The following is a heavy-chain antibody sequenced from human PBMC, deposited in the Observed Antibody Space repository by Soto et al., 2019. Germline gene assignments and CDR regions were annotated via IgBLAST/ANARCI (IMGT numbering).Heavy chain of an antibody. V-gene: IGHV2-5*01. CDR3: AHKPTSSGSFSY. Sequence: QITLKESGPTLVKPTQTLTLTCTFSGFSLSTSGVGVGWIRQPSGKALEWLALIYWNDDKRYSPSLKSRLTITKDTSKNQVVLTMTNMDPVDTATYYFAHKPTSSGSFSYWGQATLVTVSS. D-gene: IGHD1-26*01. J-gene: IGHJ4*02. CDR2: IYWNDDK. CDR1: GFSLSTSGVG.